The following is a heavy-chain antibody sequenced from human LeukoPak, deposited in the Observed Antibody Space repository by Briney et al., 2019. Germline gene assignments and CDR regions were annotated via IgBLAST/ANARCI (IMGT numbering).Heavy chain of an antibody. V-gene: IGHV3-7*01. CDR2: IKQDGSEK. D-gene: IGHD1-26*01. J-gene: IGHJ6*03. CDR1: GFGLSNYW. Sequence: GGSLRLSCAVSGFGLSNYWMTWVRQAPGKGLEWVANIKQDGSEKYYVDSVKGRFTISRDNAKNSLYLQMNSLRAEDTAVYYCARLSGEIRDYYYYYMDVWGKGTTVTVSS. CDR3: ARLSGEIRDYYYYYMDV.